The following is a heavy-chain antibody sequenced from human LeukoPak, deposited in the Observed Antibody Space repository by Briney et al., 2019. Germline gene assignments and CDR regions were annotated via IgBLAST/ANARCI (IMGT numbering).Heavy chain of an antibody. CDR2: ISAYNGNT. CDR3: ARIQSRVVITPDY. J-gene: IGHJ4*02. Sequence: ASVKVSCKASGYTFTSYGISWVRQAPGQGLEWMGWISAYNGNTNYAQKLQGRVTMTTDTSTRTAYMELRGLGSDDTAVYYCARIQSRVVITPDYWGQGTLVTVSS. V-gene: IGHV1-18*01. D-gene: IGHD3-22*01. CDR1: GYTFTSYG.